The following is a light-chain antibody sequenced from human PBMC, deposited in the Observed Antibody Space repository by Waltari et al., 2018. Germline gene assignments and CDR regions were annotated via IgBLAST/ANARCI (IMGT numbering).Light chain of an antibody. CDR2: WAS. V-gene: IGKV4-1*01. J-gene: IGKJ2*01. CDR1: QRVLFDSNNKNY. CDR3: QQYYSSPPYT. Sequence: DFVMTQSPDSLAVSLGERATINCKSSQRVLFDSNNKNYLAWYQQKPGQPPKALIYWASTRESGVPDRFSGSGSGTEFTLTISSLQAEDVAIYYCQQYYSSPPYTFGQGTKLEIK.